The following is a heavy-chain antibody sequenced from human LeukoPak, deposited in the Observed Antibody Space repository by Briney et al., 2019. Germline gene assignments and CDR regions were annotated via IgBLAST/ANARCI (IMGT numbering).Heavy chain of an antibody. CDR1: GGTINDYA. CDR2: IIPLFGTV. D-gene: IGHD1-1*01. V-gene: IGHV1-69*06. J-gene: IGHJ6*03. CDR3: ATPPPGYSFSNHYYYMDA. Sequence: GASVKVSCKPSGGTINDYAVYWVRQAPGQGLESMARIIPLFGTVNYAQKFQDRLTVSADKSTNTAHMELSSLRFEDTAIYYCATPPPGYSFSNHYYYMDAWGRGTTVTVSS.